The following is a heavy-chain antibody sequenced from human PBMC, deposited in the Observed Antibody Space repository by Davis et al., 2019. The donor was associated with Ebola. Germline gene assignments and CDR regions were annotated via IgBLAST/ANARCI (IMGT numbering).Heavy chain of an antibody. V-gene: IGHV3-23*01. D-gene: IGHD4-23*01. CDR3: ANLDYGGNSGFDY. Sequence: GGPLRLSCPASGFTLSRYAMSWVCQAPGKGLDWVSAISGSGGSTYYAASVKGRFTISRDNSKNTLYLQMNSLRAEDTAVYYCANLDYGGNSGFDYWGQGTLVTVSS. CDR1: GFTLSRYA. J-gene: IGHJ4*02. CDR2: ISGSGGST.